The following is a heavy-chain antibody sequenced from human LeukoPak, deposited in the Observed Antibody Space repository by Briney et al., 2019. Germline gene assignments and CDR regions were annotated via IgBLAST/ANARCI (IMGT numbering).Heavy chain of an antibody. CDR1: GYTFTSYD. J-gene: IGHJ4*02. Sequence: ASVKVSCKASGYTFTSYDINWVRQATGQGLEWMGWMNPNSGNTGYAQKFQGRVTMTRNTSISTAYMELSSLRSEDTAVYYCARDIVGDNYFDYWGQGTLVTVSS. CDR3: ARDIVGDNYFDY. D-gene: IGHD1-26*01. CDR2: MNPNSGNT. V-gene: IGHV1-8*01.